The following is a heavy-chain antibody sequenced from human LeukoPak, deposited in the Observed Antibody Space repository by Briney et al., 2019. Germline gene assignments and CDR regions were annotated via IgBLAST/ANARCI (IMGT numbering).Heavy chain of an antibody. V-gene: IGHV3-23*01. Sequence: GGSLRLSCAASGFTFSSYDMSWVRQAPGKGLEWVSYISGAGGTTYYADSVKGRVTISRDNSKNTMYLQMNSLRAEDTAVYYCAKDLVATTYRDAFDIWGQGTMVTVSS. CDR2: ISGAGGTT. D-gene: IGHD5-12*01. J-gene: IGHJ3*02. CDR3: AKDLVATTYRDAFDI. CDR1: GFTFSSYD.